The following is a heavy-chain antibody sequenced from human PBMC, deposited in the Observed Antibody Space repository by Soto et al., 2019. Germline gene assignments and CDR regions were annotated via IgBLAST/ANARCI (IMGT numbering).Heavy chain of an antibody. D-gene: IGHD3-22*01. Sequence: SETLSLTCTVSGGSISSYYWSWIRQPPGKGLEWIGYIYYSGSTNYNPSLKSRVTISVDTSKNQFSLKLSSVTAADTAVYYCARYIVGYYYGSSGYLGAFDIWGQGTMVTVSS. CDR2: IYYSGST. J-gene: IGHJ3*02. CDR3: ARYIVGYYYGSSGYLGAFDI. CDR1: GGSISSYY. V-gene: IGHV4-59*01.